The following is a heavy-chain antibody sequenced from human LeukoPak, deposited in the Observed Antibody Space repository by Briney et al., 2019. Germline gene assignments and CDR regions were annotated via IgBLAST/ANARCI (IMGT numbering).Heavy chain of an antibody. CDR1: GYTFTRYY. CDR2: INPSDDST. V-gene: IGHV1-46*01. Sequence: GASVKISCKASGYTFTRYYMHWVRQAPGQGLEWMGIINPSDDSTSYAQKFQGRVTMTRDMSTSTVYMELSSLRSEGTAVYHCAREGSFSGYESFLYYYMDVWGKGTTVTVSS. D-gene: IGHD5-12*01. CDR3: AREGSFSGYESFLYYYMDV. J-gene: IGHJ6*03.